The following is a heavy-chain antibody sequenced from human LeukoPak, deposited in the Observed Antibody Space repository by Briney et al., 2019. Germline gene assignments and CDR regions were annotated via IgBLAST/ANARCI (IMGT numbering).Heavy chain of an antibody. CDR1: GGSVSSSSYF. CDR3: ARDPRGGYYDSSGYYYGDNAFDT. Sequence: PSETLSLTCTVSGGSVSSSSYFWAWIRQSPGKGLEWIATIYYSGSTYYNPSLKSRVTISVDKSKNQFSLKLSSVTAADTAVYYCARDPRGGYYDSSGYYYGDNAFDTWGQGTMVTVSS. J-gene: IGHJ3*02. D-gene: IGHD3-22*01. V-gene: IGHV4-39*07. CDR2: IYYSGST.